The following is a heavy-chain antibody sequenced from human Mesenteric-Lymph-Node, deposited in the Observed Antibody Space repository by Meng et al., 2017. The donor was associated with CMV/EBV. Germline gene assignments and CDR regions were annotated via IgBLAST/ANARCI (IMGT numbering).Heavy chain of an antibody. D-gene: IGHD5-24*01. V-gene: IGHV1-46*01. CDR3: VLWGRARYNYFLDY. CDR1: GATFTNYS. CDR2: INPRGAST. J-gene: IGHJ4*02. Sequence: SGATFTNYSLHLVRQDPGQGLEWMGLINPRGASTSHAQKFQVRVTMTRDTSTSTVYLELISLRSEDTAMYYCVLWGRARYNYFLDYWGQGTLVTVSS.